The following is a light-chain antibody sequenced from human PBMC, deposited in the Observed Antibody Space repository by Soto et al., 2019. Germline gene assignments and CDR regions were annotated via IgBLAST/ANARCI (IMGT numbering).Light chain of an antibody. Sequence: QSALTQPASISGSPGQSIAISCTGTSSDVGAYNYVSWYQQHPGKAPKLMIFDVTNWPSGVSTRFSGSKSGDTASLTISGLQAEDEADYYCSSYTTSSTQVFGGGTQLTVL. CDR2: DVT. V-gene: IGLV2-14*03. CDR1: SSDVGAYNY. CDR3: SSYTTSSTQV. J-gene: IGLJ2*01.